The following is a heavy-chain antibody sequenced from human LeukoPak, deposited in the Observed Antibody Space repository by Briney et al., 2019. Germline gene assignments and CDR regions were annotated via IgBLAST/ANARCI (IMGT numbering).Heavy chain of an antibody. CDR1: GFTFDDYA. CDR2: ISWNSGSI. J-gene: IGHJ4*02. CDR3: ARVAVAGCDY. Sequence: GRSLRLSCAASGFTFDDYAMHWVRQAPGKGLEWVSGISWNSGSIGYADSVKGRFTISRDNAKNSLYLQMNSLRAEDTAVYYCARVAVAGCDYWGQGTLVTVSS. V-gene: IGHV3-9*01. D-gene: IGHD6-19*01.